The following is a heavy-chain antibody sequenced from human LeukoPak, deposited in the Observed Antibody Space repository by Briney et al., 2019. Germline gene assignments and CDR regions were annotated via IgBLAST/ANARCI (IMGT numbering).Heavy chain of an antibody. V-gene: IGHV1-18*01. CDR1: GYTFTSYG. Sequence: ASVKVSCKASGYTFTSYGISWVRQAPGQGLEWMGWISAYNGNTNYAQKLQGRVTMTTDTSTSTAYMELRSLRSDDTAVYYCASSIVGATIDPYYYGMDVWGQGTTVTVSS. CDR3: ASSIVGATIDPYYYGMDV. J-gene: IGHJ6*02. CDR2: ISAYNGNT. D-gene: IGHD1-26*01.